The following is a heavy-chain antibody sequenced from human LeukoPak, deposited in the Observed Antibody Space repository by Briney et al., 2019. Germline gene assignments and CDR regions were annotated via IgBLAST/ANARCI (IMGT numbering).Heavy chain of an antibody. Sequence: SETLSLTCTVSGGSISSSSYYWGWIRQPPGKGLEWIGSIYYSGSTYYNPSLKSRVTISVDTSKNQFSLKLSSVTAADTAVYYCARDRSYYDSSGYYHWFDPWGQGTLVTVSS. V-gene: IGHV4-39*07. CDR1: GGSISSSSYY. CDR3: ARDRSYYDSSGYYHWFDP. J-gene: IGHJ5*02. D-gene: IGHD3-22*01. CDR2: IYYSGST.